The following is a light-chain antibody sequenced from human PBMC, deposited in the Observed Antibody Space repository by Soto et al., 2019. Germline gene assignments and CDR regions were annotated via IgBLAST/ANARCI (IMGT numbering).Light chain of an antibody. J-gene: IGLJ2*01. CDR3: CSYAGSYTVV. V-gene: IGLV2-11*01. CDR2: DVS. CDR1: SSDVGGYNY. Sequence: QSVLTQPRSVSGSPGRSVTISCTGTSSDVGGYNYVSWYQQHPGKAPKLMIYDVSKRPSGVPDRFSGSKSGNTASLTISGLQAEDEADYYCCSYAGSYTVVFGGGTK.